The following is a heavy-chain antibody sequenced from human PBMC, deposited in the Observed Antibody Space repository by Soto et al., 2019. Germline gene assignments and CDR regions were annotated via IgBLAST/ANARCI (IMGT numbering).Heavy chain of an antibody. Sequence: PSETLSLTCTVSGGSISSSSYYWGWIRQPPGKGLEWIGSIYYSGSTYYNPSLKSRVTISVDTSKNQFSLKLSSVTAADTAVYYCARRKYYDFWSGYYTGIDYWGQGTLVTVSS. D-gene: IGHD3-3*01. CDR3: ARRKYYDFWSGYYTGIDY. J-gene: IGHJ4*02. CDR2: IYYSGST. V-gene: IGHV4-39*01. CDR1: GGSISSSSYY.